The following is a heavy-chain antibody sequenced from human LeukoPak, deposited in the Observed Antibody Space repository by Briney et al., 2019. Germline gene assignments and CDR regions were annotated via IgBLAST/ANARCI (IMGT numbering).Heavy chain of an antibody. CDR3: AKDGGWVAFDI. Sequence: PGGSLRLSCAASGFTFSSYAMHWVRQAPGKGLEWVAVISYDGSNKYYADSVKGRFTISRDNSKNTLYLQMNSLRAEDTAVYYCAKDGGWVAFDICGQGTMVTVSS. V-gene: IGHV3-30*04. J-gene: IGHJ3*02. CDR2: ISYDGSNK. D-gene: IGHD3-16*01. CDR1: GFTFSSYA.